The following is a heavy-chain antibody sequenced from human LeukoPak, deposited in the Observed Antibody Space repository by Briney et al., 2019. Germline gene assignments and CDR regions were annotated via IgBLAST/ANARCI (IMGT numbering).Heavy chain of an antibody. Sequence: SETLSLTCTVSGGSISSYYWSWIRQPPGKGLEWIGYIYYSGSTYYNPSLKSRVTISVDTSKNQFSLKLSSVTAADTAVYYCADYVNDYWGQGTLVTVSS. V-gene: IGHV4-59*08. J-gene: IGHJ4*02. CDR3: ADYVNDY. D-gene: IGHD4-17*01. CDR1: GGSISSYY. CDR2: IYYSGST.